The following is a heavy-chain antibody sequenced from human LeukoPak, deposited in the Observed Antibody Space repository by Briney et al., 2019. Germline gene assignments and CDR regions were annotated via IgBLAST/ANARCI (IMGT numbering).Heavy chain of an antibody. V-gene: IGHV3-48*04. D-gene: IGHD6-13*01. Sequence: GGSLRLSCAASGFTFSDYSMNWVRQAPGKGLEWISYVGISSGNTKYADSVKGRFTISGDSAKSSLYLEMNSLRVEDTAVYYCARGPRILAAGSYYFDYWGQGSLVTVSS. CDR2: VGISSGNT. CDR1: GFTFSDYS. CDR3: ARGPRILAAGSYYFDY. J-gene: IGHJ4*02.